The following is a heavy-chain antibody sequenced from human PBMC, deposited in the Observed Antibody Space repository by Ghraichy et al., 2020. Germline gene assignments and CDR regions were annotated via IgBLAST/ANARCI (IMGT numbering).Heavy chain of an antibody. V-gene: IGHV3-30-3*01. CDR2: ISYDGSNK. CDR3: ARGPTPLRSNDYYFDY. CDR1: GFTFSSYA. D-gene: IGHD5-12*01. Sequence: GGSLRLTCAASGFTFSSYAMHWVRQAPGKGLEWVAVISYDGSNKYYADSVKGRFTISRDNSKNTLYLQMNSLRAEDTAVYYCARGPTPLRSNDYYFDYWGQGTLVTGSS. J-gene: IGHJ4*02.